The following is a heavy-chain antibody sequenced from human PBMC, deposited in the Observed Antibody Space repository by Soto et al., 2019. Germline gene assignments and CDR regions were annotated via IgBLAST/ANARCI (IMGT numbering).Heavy chain of an antibody. CDR1: GFTLSDHY. J-gene: IGHJ4*02. CDR2: IRNRAKSYTT. Sequence: EVQLVESGGGLVQPGGSLRLSCATSGFTLSDHYMDWVRQAPGEGLEWVARIRNRAKSYTTEYAASVRGRFTISRDDSQNSLYLQMNSLKTEDTAVYYCVRGSDALTTYYFFDYWGQGTLVTVSS. D-gene: IGHD3-9*01. V-gene: IGHV3-72*01. CDR3: VRGSDALTTYYFFDY.